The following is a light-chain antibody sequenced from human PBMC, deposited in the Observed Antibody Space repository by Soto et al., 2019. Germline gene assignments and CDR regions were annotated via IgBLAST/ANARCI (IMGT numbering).Light chain of an antibody. V-gene: IGKV1-39*01. CDR1: QSIGSL. J-gene: IGKJ1*01. CDR2: AAT. CDR3: HQSYSSWT. Sequence: DIQMTQSPSSLSASVGDRVTITCRASQSIGSLLNWYQQKPGKAPNLLIYAATTLHSGVPSRFSGSGSGTDFTLTISSLQPEDSATFYCHQSYSSWTFGHGTKVEIK.